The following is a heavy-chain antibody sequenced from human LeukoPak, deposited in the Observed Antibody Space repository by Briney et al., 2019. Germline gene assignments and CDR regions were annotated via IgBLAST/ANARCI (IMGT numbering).Heavy chain of an antibody. D-gene: IGHD2-15*01. Sequence: PGGSLRLSCAASGFTLTSYWMNWVRQAPGKGLEWVANIKQDGTEKYYVDSVKGRFTISRDNAKNSLYLQMNSLRAEDTAVYYCARVSCAGGSCYSDYWGQGTLLTVFS. J-gene: IGHJ4*02. CDR2: IKQDGTEK. V-gene: IGHV3-7*05. CDR1: GFTLTSYW. CDR3: ARVSCAGGSCYSDY.